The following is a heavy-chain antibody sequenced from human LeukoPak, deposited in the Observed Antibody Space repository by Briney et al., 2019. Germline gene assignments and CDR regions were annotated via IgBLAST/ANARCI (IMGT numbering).Heavy chain of an antibody. CDR1: GGSISSYY. D-gene: IGHD2-21*02. CDR2: IYYSGST. Sequence: SETLSLTCTVSGGSISSYYWSWIRQPPGTGLEWIGYIYYSGSTNYNPSLKSRVTISVDTSKNQFSLKLSSVTAADTAVYYCARAYYCGGDCYHFDYWGQGTLVTVSS. V-gene: IGHV4-59*01. CDR3: ARAYYCGGDCYHFDY. J-gene: IGHJ4*02.